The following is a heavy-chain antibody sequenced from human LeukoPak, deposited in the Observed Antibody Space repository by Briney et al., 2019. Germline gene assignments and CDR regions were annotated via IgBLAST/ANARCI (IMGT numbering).Heavy chain of an antibody. D-gene: IGHD3-10*01. CDR3: ARGPSITMVRGGQWYYYMDV. Sequence: ASVTVSCKASGYTFTRYYMHWVRQAPGQGLEWMGLINPSGGSTNYAQKFQGRVTMTRDTSTNTVYMELSSLRSEDTAVYYCARGPSITMVRGGQWYYYMDVWGKGTTVTISS. V-gene: IGHV1-46*01. CDR1: GYTFTRYY. CDR2: INPSGGST. J-gene: IGHJ6*03.